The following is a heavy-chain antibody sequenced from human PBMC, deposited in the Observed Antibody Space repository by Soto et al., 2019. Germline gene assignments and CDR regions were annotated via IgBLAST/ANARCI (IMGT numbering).Heavy chain of an antibody. Sequence: TSELLSHRKTVSGGSIRYYDWSWIRQPPGKGLEWIGYIYYSGITNYNPSLKSRVTISIDTSKNQFSLRLNSVTAADTAVYYCAIESREYYFDYWGHGTLVTVSS. J-gene: IGHJ4*01. V-gene: IGHV4-59*01. CDR1: GGSIRYYD. CDR3: AIESREYYFDY. CDR2: IYYSGIT.